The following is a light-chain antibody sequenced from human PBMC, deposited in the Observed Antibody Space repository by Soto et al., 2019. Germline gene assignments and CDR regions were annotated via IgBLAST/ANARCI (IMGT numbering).Light chain of an antibody. CDR1: QSVSNN. Sequence: EIVSTQSPGTLSLSPGERATLSCRASQSVSNNYLAWYQQKPGQAPRLLIYGASTRATGIPARFSGSGSGTEFTLTISSLQSEDFAVYYCQQYNNWPRTFGQGTKVDIK. J-gene: IGKJ1*01. V-gene: IGKV3-15*01. CDR3: QQYNNWPRT. CDR2: GAS.